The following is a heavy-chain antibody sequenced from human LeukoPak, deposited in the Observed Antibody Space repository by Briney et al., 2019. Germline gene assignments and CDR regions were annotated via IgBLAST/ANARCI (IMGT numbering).Heavy chain of an antibody. V-gene: IGHV1-2*02. CDR3: ARLYYGSGNLYDYYYMDV. D-gene: IGHD3-10*01. Sequence: ASVKVSCKASGYTFTGYYMHWVRQAPGQGLEWMGWINPNSGGTNYAQKFQGRVTMTRDTSISTAYMELSRLRSDDTAVYYCARLYYGSGNLYDYYYMDVWGKGTTVAVSS. CDR1: GYTFTGYY. J-gene: IGHJ6*03. CDR2: INPNSGGT.